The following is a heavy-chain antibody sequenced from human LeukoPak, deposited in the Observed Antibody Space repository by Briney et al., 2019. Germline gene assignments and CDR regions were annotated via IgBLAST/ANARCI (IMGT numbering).Heavy chain of an antibody. CDR1: GGSISSSNW. J-gene: IGHJ4*02. D-gene: IGHD3-22*01. V-gene: IGHV4-4*02. Sequence: PSGTLSLTCAVSGGSISSSNWWSWVRQPPGKGLEWIGEIYHSGSTNYNPSLKSRVTISVDKSKNQFSLKLSSVTAADTAVSYWARDRGYDSSGYGFDYWGQGTLVTVSS. CDR3: ARDRGYDSSGYGFDY. CDR2: IYHSGST.